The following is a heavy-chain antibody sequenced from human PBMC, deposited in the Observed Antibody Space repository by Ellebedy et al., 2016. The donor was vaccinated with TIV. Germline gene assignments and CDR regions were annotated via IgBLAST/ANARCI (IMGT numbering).Heavy chain of an antibody. D-gene: IGHD2-15*01. J-gene: IGHJ3*02. CDR1: AYTFSNND. Sequence: AASVKVSCKASAYTFSNNDINWVRQSTGQGLECTRWMHPNSGNTAYAQTFQGRVTMTWDASISTAYMELSRLRSEDTAVYYCARVFCSGGACYLDAFDIWGQGTMVTVSS. V-gene: IGHV1-8*01. CDR3: ARVFCSGGACYLDAFDI. CDR2: MHPNSGNT.